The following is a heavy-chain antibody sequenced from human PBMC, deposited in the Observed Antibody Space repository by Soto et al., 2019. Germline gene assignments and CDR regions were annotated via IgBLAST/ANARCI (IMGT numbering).Heavy chain of an antibody. CDR1: GFTFSSYG. Sequence: QVQLVESGGGVVQPGRSLRLSCAASGFTFSSYGMHWVRQAPGKGLEWVAVIWYDGSNKYYADSVKGRFTISRANSKNSRYLQMNSLQAGDTAVYYCERDDYGDRDAFDIWGRGTIVTV. CDR2: IWYDGSNK. CDR3: ERDDYGDRDAFDI. V-gene: IGHV3-33*01. D-gene: IGHD4-17*01. J-gene: IGHJ3*02.